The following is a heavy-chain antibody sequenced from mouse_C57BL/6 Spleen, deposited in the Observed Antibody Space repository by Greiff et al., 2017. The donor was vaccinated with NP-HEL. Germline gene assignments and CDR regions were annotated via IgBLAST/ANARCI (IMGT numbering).Heavy chain of an antibody. D-gene: IGHD2-14*01. CDR3: VREGLGTVRYYYAMDY. J-gene: IGHJ4*01. V-gene: IGHV10-3*01. Sequence: EVKLMESGGGLVQPKGSLKLSCAASGFTFNTYAMHWVRQAPGKGLEWVARIRSKSSNYATYYADSVKDRFTISRDDSQSMLYLQMNNLKTEDTAMYYCVREGLGTVRYYYAMDYWGQGTSVTVSS. CDR1: GFTFNTYA. CDR2: IRSKSSNYAT.